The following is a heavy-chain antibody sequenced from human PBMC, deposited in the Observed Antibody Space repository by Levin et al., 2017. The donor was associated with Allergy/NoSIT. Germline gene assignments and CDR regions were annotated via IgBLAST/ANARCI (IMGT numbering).Heavy chain of an antibody. V-gene: IGHV3-11*03. Sequence: GESLKISCAASGFTFSDYYMSWIRQAPGKGLEWVAYITSSSIYTNYADSVKGRFTISRDNAKNSLYLQMTSLRAEDTAMYYCAGVVQYYFDYWGQGALVTVSS. CDR1: GFTFSDYY. D-gene: IGHD6-6*01. CDR2: ITSSSIYT. J-gene: IGHJ4*02. CDR3: AGVVQYYFDY.